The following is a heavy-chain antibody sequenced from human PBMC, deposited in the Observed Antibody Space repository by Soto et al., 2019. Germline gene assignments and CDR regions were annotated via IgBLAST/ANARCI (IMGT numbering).Heavy chain of an antibody. CDR3: ARATYRGSYYGGY. D-gene: IGHD1-26*01. CDR1: GGTFSSYA. J-gene: IGHJ4*02. CDR2: IVPVFGTA. V-gene: IGHV1-69*06. Sequence: QVQLVQSGAEVKKPGSSVKVSCKASGGTFSSYAISWVRQAPGQGLEWMGVIVPVFGTASYAQKFRGRVTITADKSTSTAYMEMSSLRSEDTAVYYCARATYRGSYYGGYWGQGTLVTVSS.